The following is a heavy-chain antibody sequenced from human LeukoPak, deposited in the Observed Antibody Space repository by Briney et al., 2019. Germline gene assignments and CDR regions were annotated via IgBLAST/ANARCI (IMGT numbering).Heavy chain of an antibody. CDR3: ARGRGYSSSSYYYYYYYMDV. V-gene: IGHV4-34*01. D-gene: IGHD6-6*01. CDR2: INHSGST. Sequence: SEAPSLTCAVYGGSFSGYYWSWIRQPPGKGLEWIGEINHSGSTNYNPSLKSRVTISVDTSKNQFSLKLSSVTAADTAVYYCARGRGYSSSSYYYYYYYMDVWGQGTLVTVSS. CDR1: GGSFSGYY. J-gene: IGHJ6*03.